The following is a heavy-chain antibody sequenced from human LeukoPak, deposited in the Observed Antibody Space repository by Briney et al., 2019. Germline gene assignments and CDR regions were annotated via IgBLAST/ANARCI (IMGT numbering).Heavy chain of an antibody. J-gene: IGHJ4*01. CDR3: AGDHYLALKY. Sequence: SETLSLICAVCGGSFSEYYWSWVRQPPGKGLEWISDISRSGLTNQNPSLKSRVTISTDTSKNQYSLKLSSVTAADTAVYYCAGDHYLALKYWGHGILVTVSS. CDR2: ISRSGLT. V-gene: IGHV4-34*01. D-gene: IGHD1-14*01. CDR1: GGSFSEYY.